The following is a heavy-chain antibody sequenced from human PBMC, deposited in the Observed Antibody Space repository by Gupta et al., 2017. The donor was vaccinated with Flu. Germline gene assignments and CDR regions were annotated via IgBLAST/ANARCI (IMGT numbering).Heavy chain of an antibody. D-gene: IGHD3-22*01. CDR2: VSGSGAGT. CDR3: FYDSSGYYLDY. Sequence: WIRQAPGKRLEWVSSVSGSGAGTYADAVKSRFTISRDNSKNTFYLQMNSLRAEDTAVYYCFYDSSGYYLDYWGQVTLVTVSS. J-gene: IGHJ4*02. V-gene: IGHV3-23*01.